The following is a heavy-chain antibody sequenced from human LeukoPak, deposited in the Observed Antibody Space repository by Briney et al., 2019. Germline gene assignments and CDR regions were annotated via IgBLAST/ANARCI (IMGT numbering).Heavy chain of an antibody. Sequence: SETLSLTCTVSGGSISSYYWSWIRQPPGKGLEWIGYIYYSGSTNYNPSLKSRVTISVDTSKNQISLKLSSVSAADTAVYYCARVSFDSSGYLAFDIWGQGTMVTVSS. CDR3: ARVSFDSSGYLAFDI. CDR2: IYYSGST. V-gene: IGHV4-59*12. CDR1: GGSISSYY. D-gene: IGHD3-22*01. J-gene: IGHJ3*02.